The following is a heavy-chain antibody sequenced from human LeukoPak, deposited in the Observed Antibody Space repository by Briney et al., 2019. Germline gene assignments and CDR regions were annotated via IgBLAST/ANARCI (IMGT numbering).Heavy chain of an antibody. CDR3: AKDGVGDPLGGDFFDY. V-gene: IGHV3-30*18. Sequence: GGSLRLSCAASGFTFSNHFMHWVRQAPGMGPVWVAVISYDGSNKYYADSVKGRFTISRDNSKNTLYLQMNSLRAEDTAVYYCAKDGVGDPLGGDFFDYWGQGTLVTVSS. CDR2: ISYDGSNK. J-gene: IGHJ4*02. D-gene: IGHD1-26*01. CDR1: GFTFSNHF.